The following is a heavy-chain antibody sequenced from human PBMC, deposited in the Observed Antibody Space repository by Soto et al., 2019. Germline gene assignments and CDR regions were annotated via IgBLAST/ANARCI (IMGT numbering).Heavy chain of an antibody. CDR2: IHFSGET. Sequence: SETLSLTCTVSGASIGRGGYYWTWIRQHPGKALEWMGHIHFSGETNYNPSLMGRLTMSIDTSTNQFSLNLAAVTAADTAMYYCARDQGGDLDYWGQGTLVTVS. CDR3: ARDQGGDLDY. D-gene: IGHD2-21*01. CDR1: GASIGRGGYY. J-gene: IGHJ4*02. V-gene: IGHV4-31*03.